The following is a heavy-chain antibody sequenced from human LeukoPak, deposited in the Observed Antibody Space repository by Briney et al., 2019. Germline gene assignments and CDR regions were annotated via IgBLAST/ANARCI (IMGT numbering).Heavy chain of an antibody. CDR3: ARDPGLLWFGELLPRTDYGMDV. V-gene: IGHV1-18*04. CDR1: GYTFTSYD. D-gene: IGHD3-10*01. Sequence: GASVKVSCKASGYTFTSYDISWVRQAPGQGLEWMGWISAYNGNTNYAQKVQGRVTMTTDTSTSTAYMELRSLRSDDTAVYYCARDPGLLWFGELLPRTDYGMDVWGKGTTVTVSS. J-gene: IGHJ6*04. CDR2: ISAYNGNT.